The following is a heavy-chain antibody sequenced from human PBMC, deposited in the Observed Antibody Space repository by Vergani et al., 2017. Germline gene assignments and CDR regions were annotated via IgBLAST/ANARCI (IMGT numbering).Heavy chain of an antibody. CDR3: ARLPGGTVTTYLY. CDR2: IRQDGIEK. D-gene: IGHD4-11*01. V-gene: IGHV3-7*01. Sequence: EVQLVESGGGLVQPGGSLRLSCAASGFTFSNYWMSWVRQAPGKGLEWVANIRQDGIEKYYVDSVRGRFTISRDNAKNSLYLQMNSLRVEDTAVYYCARLPGGTVTTYLYWGQGALVTVSS. CDR1: GFTFSNYW. J-gene: IGHJ4*02.